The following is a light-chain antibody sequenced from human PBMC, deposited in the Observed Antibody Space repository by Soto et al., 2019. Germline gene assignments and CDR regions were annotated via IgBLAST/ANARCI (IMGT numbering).Light chain of an antibody. J-gene: IGKJ1*01. CDR1: QSISSG. Sequence: DIQMTQSPSTLSASVGDRVTISCRASQSISSGLAWYQQKPGKAPTLLIYRASSLESGVPSRFSGSGSGTEFTITIRRPQAVDVATCYCQHYNSLCTFGQGTTLEIK. CDR2: RAS. V-gene: IGKV1-5*03. CDR3: QHYNSLCT.